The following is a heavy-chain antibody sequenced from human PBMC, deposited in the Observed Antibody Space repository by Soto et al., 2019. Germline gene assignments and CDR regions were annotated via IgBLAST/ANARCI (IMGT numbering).Heavy chain of an antibody. J-gene: IGHJ6*02. CDR1: GGTLSSYA. D-gene: IGHD3-3*01. Sequence: SVKVSCKASGGTLSSYAISWVRQAPGQGLEWMGGIIPIFGTANYAQKFQGRVTITADESTSTAYMELSSLRSEDTAVYYCARSRDFWSGYSTRDLYYYYYGMDVWGQGTTVTVSS. CDR3: ARSRDFWSGYSTRDLYYYYYGMDV. V-gene: IGHV1-69*13. CDR2: IIPIFGTA.